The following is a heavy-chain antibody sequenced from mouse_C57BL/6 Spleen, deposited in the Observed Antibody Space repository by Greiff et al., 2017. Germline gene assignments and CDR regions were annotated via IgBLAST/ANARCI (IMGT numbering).Heavy chain of an antibody. Sequence: VQLQQPGAELVKPGASVKMSCKASGYTFTSYRITWVKPSPGQGLEWIGDIYPGSDSTNYNEKFKSKATLTVEKSSSTAYMQLSRLTSNDAAFYYCARYYYCSSPYAIDYWGQGTSVTVSS. V-gene: IGHV1-55*01. CDR2: IYPGSDST. CDR1: GYTFTSYR. D-gene: IGHD1-1*01. CDR3: ARYYYCSSPYAIDY. J-gene: IGHJ4*01.